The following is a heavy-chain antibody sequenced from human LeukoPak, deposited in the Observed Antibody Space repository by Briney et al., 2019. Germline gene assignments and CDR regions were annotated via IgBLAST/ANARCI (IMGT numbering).Heavy chain of an antibody. CDR3: ARDGMGGIKAFDI. D-gene: IGHD3-10*01. J-gene: IGHJ3*02. CDR2: ISDSGGST. V-gene: IGHV3-23*01. Sequence: GGSLRLSCAASGFTFRNYAMSWVRQAPGKGLECVSVISDSGGSTYYADSVKGRFTISRDNSKNTLYLQMNSLRAEDTAVYYCARDGMGGIKAFDIWGQGTMVTVSS. CDR1: GFTFRNYA.